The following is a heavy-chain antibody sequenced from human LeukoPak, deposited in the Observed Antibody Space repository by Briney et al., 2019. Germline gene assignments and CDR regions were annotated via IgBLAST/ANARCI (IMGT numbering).Heavy chain of an antibody. CDR3: ARDPSSYYDSSRVAFDI. V-gene: IGHV1-69*13. J-gene: IGHJ3*02. D-gene: IGHD3-22*01. CDR1: GGTFSSYA. Sequence: SVKVSFKASGGTFSSYAISWVRQAPGQGLEWMGGIMPMFGTANYAQKFQGRVTITADESTSTAYMELSSLRSEDTAVYYCARDPSSYYDSSRVAFDIWGQGTMVTVSS. CDR2: IMPMFGTA.